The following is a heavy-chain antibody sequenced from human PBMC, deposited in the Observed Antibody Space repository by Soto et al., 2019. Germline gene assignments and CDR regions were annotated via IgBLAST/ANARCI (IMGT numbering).Heavy chain of an antibody. D-gene: IGHD3-16*01. CDR2: IGTRHDT. Sequence: GGSLRLSCAASGFTFSTYDMHWVRQATGKGLEWVSAIGTRHDTYYPDSVKGRFTISRENAKNTLYLQMKSLRAGDTAVYYCARQASYWHGGGGWFDPWGQGILVTVPQ. CDR1: GFTFSTYD. V-gene: IGHV3-13*01. CDR3: ARQASYWHGGGGWFDP. J-gene: IGHJ5*02.